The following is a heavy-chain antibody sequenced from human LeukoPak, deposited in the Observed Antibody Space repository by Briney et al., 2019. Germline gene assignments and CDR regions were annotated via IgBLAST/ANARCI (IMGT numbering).Heavy chain of an antibody. D-gene: IGHD1-26*01. CDR1: GFTFSSYG. Sequence: AGGSLRLSCAASGFTFSSYGMHWVRQAPGKGLEWVAVISYDGSNKYYADSVKGRFTISRDNSKNTLYLQMNSLRAEDMALYYCAKGDRGELGSFDYWGQGTLVTVSS. CDR2: ISYDGSNK. V-gene: IGHV3-30*18. CDR3: AKGDRGELGSFDY. J-gene: IGHJ4*02.